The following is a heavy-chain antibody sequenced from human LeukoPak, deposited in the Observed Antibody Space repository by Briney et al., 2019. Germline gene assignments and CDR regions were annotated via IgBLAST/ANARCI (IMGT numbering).Heavy chain of an antibody. D-gene: IGHD3-10*01. Sequence: GGSLRLSCAASGFTFSSYALSWVRQAPGKGLEWVSAISGSGGSTYYADSVKGRFTISRDNSKNTLYLQMNSLRAEDTAVYYCAKDAYMPDGSGSSGGDYWGQGTLVTVSS. J-gene: IGHJ4*02. CDR3: AKDAYMPDGSGSSGGDY. CDR1: GFTFSSYA. V-gene: IGHV3-23*01. CDR2: ISGSGGST.